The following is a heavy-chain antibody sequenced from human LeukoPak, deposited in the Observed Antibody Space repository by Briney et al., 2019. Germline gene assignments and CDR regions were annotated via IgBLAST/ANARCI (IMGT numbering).Heavy chain of an antibody. D-gene: IGHD6-19*01. CDR2: VSYSGST. CDR1: DGSLSSYY. CDR3: AGKFGTGWFFDY. J-gene: IGHJ4*02. Sequence: PSETLSLTCTVSDGSLSSYYWTWIRQPPGKGLEWIGSVSYSGSTDYDPSLTSRVTISLHTSNNQFSLNLRSVTAADTAVYYCAGKFGTGWFFDYWGRGTLVTVSS. V-gene: IGHV4-59*03.